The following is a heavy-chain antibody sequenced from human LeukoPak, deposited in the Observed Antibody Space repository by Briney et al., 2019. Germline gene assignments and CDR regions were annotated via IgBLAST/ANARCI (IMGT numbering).Heavy chain of an antibody. CDR1: AGSVNNSNFF. J-gene: IGHJ4*02. V-gene: IGHV4-39*01. Sequence: SETLSLTCTVSAGSVNNSNFFWGWIRQPPGRGLEWLGSIHTSGSTYSNPSLKSRVTLSIDTSKSQFSLRLTSVTAADTAVYYCARHGYDRSGFHSNWGQGTLVTVSS. CDR2: IHTSGST. D-gene: IGHD3-22*01. CDR3: ARHGYDRSGFHSN.